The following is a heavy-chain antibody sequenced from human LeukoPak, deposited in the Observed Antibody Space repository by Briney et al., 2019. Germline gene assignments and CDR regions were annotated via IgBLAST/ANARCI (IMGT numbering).Heavy chain of an antibody. CDR1: GGSISSGSYY. J-gene: IGHJ5*02. Sequence: SETLSLTCTVSGGSISSGSYYWGWIRQPTGKALEWIGRIYTGGTTDYNPSLKSRVTISVDTSKNQFSLKLSSVTAADTAMYYCARAGTITGTTWNWFDPWGQGTLVTVSS. V-gene: IGHV4-61*02. CDR3: ARAGTITGTTWNWFDP. D-gene: IGHD1-7*01. CDR2: IYTGGTT.